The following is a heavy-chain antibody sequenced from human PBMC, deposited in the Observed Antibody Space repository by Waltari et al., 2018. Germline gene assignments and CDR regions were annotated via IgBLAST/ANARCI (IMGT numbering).Heavy chain of an antibody. V-gene: IGHV4-39*02. CDR1: GGSISSSSYS. D-gene: IGHD5-12*01. CDR3: STDGYNNYFDY. J-gene: IGHJ4*02. CDR2: IYYSGST. Sequence: QLQLQESGPGLVKPSETLSLTCTVSGGSISSSSYSRGWIRQPPGKGLEWIGSIYYSGSTYYNPSLKSRVTISVDTSKNQFSLKLSSVTAADTAVYYCSTDGYNNYFDYWGQGTLVTVSS.